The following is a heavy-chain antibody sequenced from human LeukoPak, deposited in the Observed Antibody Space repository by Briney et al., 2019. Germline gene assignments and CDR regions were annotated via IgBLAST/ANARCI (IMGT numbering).Heavy chain of an antibody. J-gene: IGHJ4*02. Sequence: ASVKVSCKASGYTFTSYDINWVRQATGQGLEWMGWMNPNSGNTGYAQKFQGRVTITTDESTSTAYMELSSLRSEDTAVYYCASPSRLELTCYFDYWGQGTLVTVSS. CDR1: GYTFTSYD. CDR2: MNPNSGNT. V-gene: IGHV1-8*01. D-gene: IGHD1-7*01. CDR3: ASPSRLELTCYFDY.